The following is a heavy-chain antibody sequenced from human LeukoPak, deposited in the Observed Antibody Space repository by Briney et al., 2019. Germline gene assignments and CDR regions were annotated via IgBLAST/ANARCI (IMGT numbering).Heavy chain of an antibody. J-gene: IGHJ5*02. V-gene: IGHV1-2*06. Sequence: GASVKVSCKAAGYTFTGYYMFWVRQAPGQGREWMGRINPNSGGTNDAQKFQGRVTMTRDTSISTAYMELSRLRSDDTAVYYCARGYCSGGSCYSVENWFDPWGQGTLVTVSS. D-gene: IGHD2-15*01. CDR2: INPNSGGT. CDR3: ARGYCSGGSCYSVENWFDP. CDR1: GYTFTGYY.